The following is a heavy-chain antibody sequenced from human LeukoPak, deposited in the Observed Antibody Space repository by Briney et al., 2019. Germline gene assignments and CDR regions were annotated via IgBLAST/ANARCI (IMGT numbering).Heavy chain of an antibody. CDR3: ARVAGSIDY. J-gene: IGHJ4*02. CDR2: MNPNSGYT. V-gene: IGHV1-8*03. D-gene: IGHD6-19*01. Sequence: ASVKVSCKASGYTFTAYCMNWVRQSTGQGLEWMGWMNPNSGYTGYAQKFQGRVTITRDTSISTAYMELSSLRSEDTAVYYCARVAGSIDYWGQGTLVTVSS. CDR1: GYTFTAYC.